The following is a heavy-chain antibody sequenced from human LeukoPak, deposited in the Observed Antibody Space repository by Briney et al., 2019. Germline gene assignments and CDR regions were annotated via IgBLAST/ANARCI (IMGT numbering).Heavy chain of an antibody. V-gene: IGHV3-21*01. J-gene: IGHJ4*02. CDR1: GFTFSSYS. Sequence: GGSLRLSCAASGFTFSSYSMNWVRQAPGKGLEWVSSISSSSSYIYYADSVKGRFTISRDNAKNSLYLQKNSLRAEDTAVYYCPRDGPVVVTAITPADYWGQGTLVTVSS. D-gene: IGHD2-21*02. CDR3: PRDGPVVVTAITPADY. CDR2: ISSSSSYI.